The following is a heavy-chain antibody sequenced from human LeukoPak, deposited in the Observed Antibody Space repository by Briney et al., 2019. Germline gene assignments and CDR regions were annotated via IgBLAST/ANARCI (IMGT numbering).Heavy chain of an antibody. V-gene: IGHV3-9*01. CDR2: ISWNSGSI. Sequence: SGRSLRLSCAASGFTFDDYAMHWVRPAPGKGLEWVSGISWNSGSIGYADSVKGRFTISRDNAKNSLYLQMNSLRAEDTALYYCAKDRYYYDSSGYNDYWGQGTLVTVSS. CDR3: AKDRYYYDSSGYNDY. CDR1: GFTFDDYA. J-gene: IGHJ4*02. D-gene: IGHD3-22*01.